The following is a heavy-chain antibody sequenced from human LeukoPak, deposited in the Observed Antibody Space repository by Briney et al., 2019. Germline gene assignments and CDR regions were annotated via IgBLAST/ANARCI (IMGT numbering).Heavy chain of an antibody. CDR3: ARHGIAVAGSFDY. CDR2: IYHSGSI. CDR1: DFSIINIYY. D-gene: IGHD6-19*01. J-gene: IGHJ4*02. Sequence: PSETLSLTCTVSDFSIINIYYGGWIRQPPGKGLEWIGSIYHSGSIYYNPSLRSRGTISVDTSENQFSLRLSSVTAADTAVYYCARHGIAVAGSFDYWGQGTLVTVSS. V-gene: IGHV4-38-2*02.